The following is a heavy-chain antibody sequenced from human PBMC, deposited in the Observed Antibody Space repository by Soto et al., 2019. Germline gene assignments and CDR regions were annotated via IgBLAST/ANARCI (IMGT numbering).Heavy chain of an antibody. CDR2: VNAYNGNT. Sequence: ASVKVSCKASGYTFTGYYMHWVRQAPGQGLEWMGWVNAYNGNTNYAQKFQGRVTMTTDTSTSTAYMELRSLRSDDTAVYYCAREAVSGRKGGDYWGQGTLVTVSS. CDR3: AREAVSGRKGGDY. V-gene: IGHV1-18*04. J-gene: IGHJ4*02. D-gene: IGHD6-19*01. CDR1: GYTFTGYY.